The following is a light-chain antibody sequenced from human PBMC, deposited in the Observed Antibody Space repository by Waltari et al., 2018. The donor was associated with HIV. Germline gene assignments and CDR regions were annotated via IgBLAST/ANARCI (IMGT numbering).Light chain of an antibody. CDR3: QQTFTLPLT. V-gene: IGKV1-39*01. Sequence: DVNITQSPSSLSASIGDRITITCRTSQHIDKYLNWYQQRPGKAPGLLFFSASTLHTGVPSRFTASGSGTTFSLAIANVQRDDVATYYCQQTFTLPLTFGGGTKVEI. CDR1: QHIDKY. CDR2: SAS. J-gene: IGKJ4*01.